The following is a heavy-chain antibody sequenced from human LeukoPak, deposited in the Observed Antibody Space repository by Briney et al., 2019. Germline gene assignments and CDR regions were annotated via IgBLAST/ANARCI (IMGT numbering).Heavy chain of an antibody. CDR1: GGSISSSSYY. J-gene: IGHJ4*02. V-gene: IGHV4-39*01. CDR2: IYYSGST. CDR3: ARYSTVVNFDY. D-gene: IGHD4-23*01. Sequence: SETLSLTCTVSGGSISSSSYYWGWIRQPPGKGLEWIGSIYYSGSTYYNPPLKSRVTISVDTSKNQFSLKLSSVTAADTAVYYCARYSTVVNFDYWGQGTLVTVSS.